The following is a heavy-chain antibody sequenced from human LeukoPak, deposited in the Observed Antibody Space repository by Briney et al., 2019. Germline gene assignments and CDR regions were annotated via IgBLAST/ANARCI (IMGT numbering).Heavy chain of an antibody. Sequence: ASVKVSCKASGYTFTSYAMNWVRQAPGQGLEWMGWINTNTGNPTYAQGFTGRFVFSLDTSVSTAYLQISSLKAEDTAVYYCAXXVDYXXYRLXXXXFDIWGQGTMVTVSS. CDR3: AXXVDYXXYRLXXXXFDI. J-gene: IGHJ3*02. CDR2: INTNTGNP. CDR1: GYTFTSYA. V-gene: IGHV7-4-1*02. D-gene: IGHD4-11*01.